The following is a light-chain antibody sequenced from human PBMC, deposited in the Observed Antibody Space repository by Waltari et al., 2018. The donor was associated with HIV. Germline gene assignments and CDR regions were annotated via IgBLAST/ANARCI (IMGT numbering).Light chain of an antibody. J-gene: IGLJ3*02. CDR3: AAWDDSLWV. V-gene: IGLV1-47*01. CDR2: TNN. CDR1: SSNIGSNY. Sequence: QSVLTQPPSASGTPGQRVTISCSGSSSNIGSNYVYWYQQLPGTAPKLLIYTNNQRPSGVPYRFSGSKSGTSAALAISVLLSEDEADYYCAAWDDSLWVFGGGTKLTVL.